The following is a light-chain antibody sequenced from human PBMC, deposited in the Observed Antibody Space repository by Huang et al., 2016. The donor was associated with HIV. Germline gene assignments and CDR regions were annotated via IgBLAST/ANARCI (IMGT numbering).Light chain of an antibody. Sequence: AIQLTQSPSFLSASVGDRVTITCRASQDITDALAWYQQKPGKPANVLIYDDSSLESGVPSWFSGSGSGADFTLTISSLQPEDFATYYCQQFKNYPLTFGGGTKVEVK. CDR2: DDS. V-gene: IGKV1D-13*01. J-gene: IGKJ4*01. CDR3: QQFKNYPLT. CDR1: QDITDA.